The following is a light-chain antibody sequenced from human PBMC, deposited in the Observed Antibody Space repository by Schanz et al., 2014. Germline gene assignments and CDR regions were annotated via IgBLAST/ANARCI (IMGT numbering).Light chain of an antibody. CDR3: QHCNNWPPT. V-gene: IGKV3D-15*01. CDR2: GAA. J-gene: IGKJ1*01. CDR1: QSVSSN. Sequence: EIVMTQSPATLSVSPGERATLSCRARQSVSSNLAWYQQKPGQAPRLLIFGAASRATGTPDRFSGSRSGTEFTLTISSLQSEDFAVYYCQHCNNWPPTFGQGTKVEI.